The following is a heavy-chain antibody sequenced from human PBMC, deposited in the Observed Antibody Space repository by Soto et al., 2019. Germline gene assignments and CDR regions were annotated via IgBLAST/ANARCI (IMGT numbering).Heavy chain of an antibody. CDR3: AKDGEIVVVILTLDH. CDR1: GFTFSRYG. D-gene: IGHD3-22*01. CDR2: ILYDGSNK. Sequence: QVQLVESGGGVVQPGRCLRLSCAASGFTFSRYGMHWVRQAPGKGLEWVAVILYDGSNKYYADSVKGRFTISRDNSKNTLYLQMNSLRAEDTAVYYCAKDGEIVVVILTLDHWGQGTLVTVSS. J-gene: IGHJ4*02. V-gene: IGHV3-30*18.